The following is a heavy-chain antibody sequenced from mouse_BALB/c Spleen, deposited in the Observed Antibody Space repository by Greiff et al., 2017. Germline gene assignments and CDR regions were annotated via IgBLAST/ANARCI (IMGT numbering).Heavy chain of an antibody. V-gene: IGHV5-17*02. J-gene: IGHJ1*01. D-gene: IGHD1-2*01. CDR3: ARNYYGYSWYFDV. Sequence: EVKLQESGGGLVQPGGSRKLSCAASGFTFSSFGMHWVRQAPEKGLEWVAYISSGSSTIYYADTVKGRFTISRDNPKNTLFLQMTSLRSEDTAMYYCARNYYGYSWYFDVWGAGTTVTVSS. CDR2: ISSGSSTI. CDR1: GFTFSSFG.